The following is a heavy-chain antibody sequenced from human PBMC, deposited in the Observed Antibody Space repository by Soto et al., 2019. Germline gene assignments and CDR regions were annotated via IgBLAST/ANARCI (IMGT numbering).Heavy chain of an antibody. J-gene: IGHJ2*01. D-gene: IGHD1-26*01. CDR2: MNPNSGNT. CDR3: ARVEVGATYWYFDL. CDR1: GYTFTSYD. Sequence: ASVKVSCKASGYTFTSYDINWVRQATGQGLEWMGWMNPNSGNTGYAQKFQGRVTMTRNTSISTAYMELSSLRSEDTAVYYCARVEVGATYWYFDLWGRGTLVTSPQ. V-gene: IGHV1-8*01.